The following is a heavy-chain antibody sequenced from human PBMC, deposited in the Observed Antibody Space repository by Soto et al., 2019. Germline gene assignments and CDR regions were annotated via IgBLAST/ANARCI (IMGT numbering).Heavy chain of an antibody. CDR1: GFSFDDYG. J-gene: IGHJ4*02. D-gene: IGHD2-2*03. Sequence: EVQLLESGGGSVQPGRSLRLSCAASGFSFDDYGMHWVRQGPGKGLEWASGISWNSGDIYYADSVKGRFTISRDNAKRSLYLQMNSLRTGDTALYYCAKDNDLDRDGPFDYWGQGILVTVSS. CDR2: ISWNSGDI. CDR3: AKDNDLDRDGPFDY. V-gene: IGHV3-9*01.